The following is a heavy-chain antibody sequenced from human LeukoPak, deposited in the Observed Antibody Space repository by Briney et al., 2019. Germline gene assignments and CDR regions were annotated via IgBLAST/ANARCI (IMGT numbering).Heavy chain of an antibody. CDR1: GFIFSTYG. J-gene: IGHJ4*02. CDR3: AKDFAVVGASSFDY. Sequence: GGSLRLSCAASGFIFSTYGMHWVRQAPGKGLEWVVVISYDGVYRYYGDSVKGRFTISRDNSKNTLYLQIDSLRAEDTAVYYCAKDFAVVGASSFDYWGQGTLVTVSS. D-gene: IGHD1-26*01. V-gene: IGHV3-30*18. CDR2: ISYDGVYR.